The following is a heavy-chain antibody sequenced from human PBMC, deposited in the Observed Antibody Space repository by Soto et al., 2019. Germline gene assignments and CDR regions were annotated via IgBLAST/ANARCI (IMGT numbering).Heavy chain of an antibody. J-gene: IGHJ6*02. D-gene: IGHD3-16*01. CDR2: ISPYTGNT. Sequence: QVQLVQSGDEVKKPGASVKVSCKASGYIFVNYGIAWVRQAPGQGLEWMGWISPYTGNTHSATKVQGRLTMTTDTPXSTAYVDLGSLTSDDTAVYYCVMVDNYVTPTPQDVWGQGTTVTVSS. V-gene: IGHV1-18*01. CDR3: VMVDNYVTPTPQDV. CDR1: GYIFVNYG.